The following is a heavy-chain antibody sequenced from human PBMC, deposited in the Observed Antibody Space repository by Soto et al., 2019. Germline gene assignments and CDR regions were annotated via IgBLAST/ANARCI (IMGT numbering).Heavy chain of an antibody. V-gene: IGHV4-59*08. CDR2: GHFNERA. CDR1: GESAIRYY. D-gene: IGHD6-6*01. Sequence: PSETLSLTWTVSGESAIRYYWSWVRQPPGKRPEWIGYGHFNERANYNPSLESRVTVSLDTSKNQFCLKLTSVTAADSAMYYCSRQSRPPPSAFDIPGPAPILTLSS. CDR3: SRQSRPPPSAFDI. J-gene: IGHJ3*02.